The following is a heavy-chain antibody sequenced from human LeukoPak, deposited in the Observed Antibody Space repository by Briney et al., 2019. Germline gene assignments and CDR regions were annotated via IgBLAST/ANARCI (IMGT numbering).Heavy chain of an antibody. CDR1: GFTFSSYA. CDR3: AKDRGSSWLNWFDP. Sequence: GGSLRLSCAASGFTFSSYAMSWVRQAPGKGLEWVSAISGSGGSTYYAGSVKGRFTISRDNSKNTLYLQMNSLRAEDTAVYYCAKDRGSSWLNWFDPWGQGTLVTVSS. V-gene: IGHV3-23*01. CDR2: ISGSGGST. J-gene: IGHJ5*02. D-gene: IGHD6-13*01.